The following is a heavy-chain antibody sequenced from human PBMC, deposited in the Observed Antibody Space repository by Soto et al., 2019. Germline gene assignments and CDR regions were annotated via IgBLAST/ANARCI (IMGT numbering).Heavy chain of an antibody. D-gene: IGHD3-10*01. CDR3: ARGVGSGTSYNQYNWFDP. CDR1: GYTFTNYG. Sequence: QVQLVQSGAEVKKPGASVKVSCKASGYTFTNYGISWVRQAPGQGLEWMGWINTCNGNTNHAQKLQGRVTMTTDTSTSTAYMELRSLTSDDTAVYYCARGVGSGTSYNQYNWFDPWVQGTLVTVSS. V-gene: IGHV1-18*01. CDR2: INTCNGNT. J-gene: IGHJ5*02.